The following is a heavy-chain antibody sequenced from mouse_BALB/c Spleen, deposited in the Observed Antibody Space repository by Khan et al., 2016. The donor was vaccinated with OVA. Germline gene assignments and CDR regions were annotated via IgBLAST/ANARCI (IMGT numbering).Heavy chain of an antibody. CDR1: GFNIKDTY. Sequence: EVQLQQSGAELVKPGASVKLSCTASGFNIKDTYIHWVKQRPEQGLEWIGRIDPANGNTNYDPTFLGKATITADTSSNTAYLQLSSLKSEDSAVYYCARRRGNYDAYDMDYWGQGTSVTVSS. CDR2: IDPANGNT. J-gene: IGHJ4*01. V-gene: IGHV14-3*02. CDR3: ARRRGNYDAYDMDY. D-gene: IGHD2-1*01.